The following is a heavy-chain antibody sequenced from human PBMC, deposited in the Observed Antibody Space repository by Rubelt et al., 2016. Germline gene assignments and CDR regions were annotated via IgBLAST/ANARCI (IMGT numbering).Heavy chain of an antibody. CDR3: ARWAYISDYYWIDS. V-gene: IGHV3-74*01. CDR2: INADGSRT. J-gene: IGHJ5*01. Sequence: GESLRLSCAASGFPFSTYAMSWVRQAPGKGLEWVSRINADGSRTTYADSVKGRFTISRDNSKNTLYLQMNSLRAEDTAVYYCARWAYISDYYWIDSWGQGTLVTVSS. CDR1: GFPFSTYA. D-gene: IGHD6-19*01.